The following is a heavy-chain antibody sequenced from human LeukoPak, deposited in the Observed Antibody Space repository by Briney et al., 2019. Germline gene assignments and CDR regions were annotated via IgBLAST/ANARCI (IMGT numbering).Heavy chain of an antibody. CDR3: ARIAAAGIFSFDY. D-gene: IGHD6-13*01. J-gene: IGHJ4*02. Sequence: SVKVSCKASGGTFSSYAISWVRQAPGQGLEWLGRIIPILGIANYAQKFQGRVTITADKSTSTAYMELSSLRSEDTAVYYCARIAAAGIFSFDYWGQGTLVTVSS. CDR2: IIPILGIA. CDR1: GGTFSSYA. V-gene: IGHV1-69*04.